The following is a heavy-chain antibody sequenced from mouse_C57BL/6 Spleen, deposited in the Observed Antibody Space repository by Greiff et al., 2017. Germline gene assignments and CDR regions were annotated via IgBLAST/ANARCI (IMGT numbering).Heavy chain of an antibody. Sequence: VQLQQSGPELVKPGASVKMSCKASGYTFTDYYMNWVKQSHGKSLEWIGDINPNNGGTSYNQKFKGKATLTVDKSSSTAYMELRSLTSEDSAVYYCARRDHYFDYWGQGTTLTVSS. CDR2: INPNNGGT. V-gene: IGHV1-26*01. CDR1: GYTFTDYY. CDR3: ARRDHYFDY. J-gene: IGHJ2*01. D-gene: IGHD3-3*01.